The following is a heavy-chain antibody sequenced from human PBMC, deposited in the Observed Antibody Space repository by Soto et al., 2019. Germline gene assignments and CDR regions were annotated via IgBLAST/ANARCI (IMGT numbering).Heavy chain of an antibody. CDR1: GFTFSNYD. CDR3: ASGGWGSSWYEGGSRIDY. D-gene: IGHD6-13*01. J-gene: IGHJ4*02. CDR2: IGAAGDT. V-gene: IGHV3-13*01. Sequence: EVQLVESGGGLVQPGGSLRLSCAASGFTFSNYDMHWVRQVTGKGLEWVSAIGAAGDTYYPDSVKGRFTISRENANNSLSLQMNSLRAQDTAVYYCASGGWGSSWYEGGSRIDYWGQGALVTVSS.